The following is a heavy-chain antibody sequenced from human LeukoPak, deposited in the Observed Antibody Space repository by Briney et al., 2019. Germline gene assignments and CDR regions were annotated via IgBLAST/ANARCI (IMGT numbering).Heavy chain of an antibody. CDR2: IEQDGSQK. J-gene: IGHJ4*02. Sequence: GGSLRLSCAASGFTFSSYWLSWVRRPPGEGLEWVASIEQDGSQKYYVDSVRGRFTISRDNAKNSVYLQTNSLRAEHTTAYYCARKSGSNPFDYWGQGTLVTASS. CDR3: ARKSGSNPFDY. V-gene: IGHV3-7*01. D-gene: IGHD1-26*01. CDR1: GFTFSSYW.